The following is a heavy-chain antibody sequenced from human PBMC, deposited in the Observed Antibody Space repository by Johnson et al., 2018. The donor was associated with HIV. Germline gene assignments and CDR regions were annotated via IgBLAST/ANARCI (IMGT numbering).Heavy chain of an antibody. V-gene: IGHV3-23*04. Sequence: DVQVVESGGGVVRPGGSLRLSCAASGFTFDDYGLSWVRQVPGKGLEWVSAISGSGGSTYYADSVKGRFTIPRDNSKNTLYRQMKSLRAEDTAVYYCAKALRGHSSSSFDAFDIWGQGTMVTVSS. CDR3: AKALRGHSSSSFDAFDI. CDR1: GFTFDDYG. CDR2: ISGSGGST. D-gene: IGHD6-6*01. J-gene: IGHJ3*02.